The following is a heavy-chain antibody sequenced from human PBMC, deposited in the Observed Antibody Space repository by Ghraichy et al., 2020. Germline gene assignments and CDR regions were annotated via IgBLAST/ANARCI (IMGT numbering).Heavy chain of an antibody. CDR2: IYHSGST. D-gene: IGHD4-17*01. J-gene: IGHJ3*02. CDR3: ARDRDYGDAFDI. Sequence: SQTLSLTCAVSGGSISSGGYSWSRIRQPPGKGLEWIGYIYHSGSTYYNPSLKSRVTISVDRSKNQFSLKLSSVTAADTAVYYCARDRDYGDAFDIWGQGTMVTVSS. CDR1: GGSISSGGYS. V-gene: IGHV4-30-2*01.